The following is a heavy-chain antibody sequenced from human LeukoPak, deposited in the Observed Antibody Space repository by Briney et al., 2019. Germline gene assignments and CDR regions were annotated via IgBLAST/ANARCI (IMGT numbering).Heavy chain of an antibody. CDR2: ISGTGANT. D-gene: IGHD6-13*01. CDR1: GFTFSSYG. Sequence: PGGSLRLSCAASGFTFSSYGMSSVRQAPGKGLEWVSTISGTGANTYYADSVKGRFTISRDNSKSTLYLQMNSLRVEDAAVYYCAKRRYDTSSLDWFDPWGQGTLVTVSS. J-gene: IGHJ5*02. CDR3: AKRRYDTSSLDWFDP. V-gene: IGHV3-23*01.